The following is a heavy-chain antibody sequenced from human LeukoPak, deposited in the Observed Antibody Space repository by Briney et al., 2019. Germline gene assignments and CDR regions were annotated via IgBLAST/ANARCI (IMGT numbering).Heavy chain of an antibody. CDR3: AKATSYGSGSYYSE. CDR2: IKQDGSEK. J-gene: IGHJ4*02. V-gene: IGHV3-7*03. CDR1: GFTFSSYW. Sequence: PGGSLRLSCAASGFTFSSYWMSWVRQAPGKGLEWVANIKQDGSEKYYVDSVKGRFTISRDNSKNTLYLQMNSLRAEDTAVYYCAKATSYGSGSYYSEWGQGTLVTVSS. D-gene: IGHD3-10*01.